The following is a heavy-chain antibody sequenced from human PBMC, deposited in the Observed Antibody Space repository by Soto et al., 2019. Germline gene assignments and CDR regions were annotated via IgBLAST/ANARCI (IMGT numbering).Heavy chain of an antibody. V-gene: IGHV3-30-3*01. D-gene: IGHD2-15*01. CDR1: GFTFSSYA. Sequence: ESGGGVVQPGRSLRLSCVASGFTFSSYAMHWVCQAPGKGLVWLAVISYDGSNKYYADSVKGRFTISRDNSKNTLYLQMNSLRAEDTAVYYCARDGLLGYFDYWGQGTLVTVSS. J-gene: IGHJ4*02. CDR2: ISYDGSNK. CDR3: ARDGLLGYFDY.